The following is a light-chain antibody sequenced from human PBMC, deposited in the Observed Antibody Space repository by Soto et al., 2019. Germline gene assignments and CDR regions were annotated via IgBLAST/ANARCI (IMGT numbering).Light chain of an antibody. CDR3: AAWDGSLSGVV. Sequence: QSVLTQPPSASGTPGQRVTLSCSGSSSNIGFNAVNWYQQLPGTAPKLVMHGNSHPPSGVPDRFSGSKSGTSASLAISGLRTEDEAQYYCAAWDGSLSGVVFGGGTKLTVL. CDR2: GNS. CDR1: SSNIGFNA. V-gene: IGLV1-47*02. J-gene: IGLJ3*02.